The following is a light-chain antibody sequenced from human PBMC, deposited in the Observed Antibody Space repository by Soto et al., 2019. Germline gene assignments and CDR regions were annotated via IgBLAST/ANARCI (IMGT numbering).Light chain of an antibody. V-gene: IGLV2-11*01. CDR2: DVS. J-gene: IGLJ1*01. Sequence: QSALTQPSSVSGSPGQSVTISCTGTSSDVGGYNYVSWYQQHPGKAPKLMIYDVSKRPPGVPDRVPGSKSGNTASLTISGLQAEDEADYYCCSYAGSYTYVFGTGTKLTVL. CDR3: CSYAGSYTYV. CDR1: SSDVGGYNY.